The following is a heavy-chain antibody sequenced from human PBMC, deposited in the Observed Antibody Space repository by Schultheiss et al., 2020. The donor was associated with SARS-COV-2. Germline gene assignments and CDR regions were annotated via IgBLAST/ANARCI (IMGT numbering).Heavy chain of an antibody. J-gene: IGHJ3*02. CDR3: AKVGSEGDAFDI. Sequence: GESLKISCAASGFTFSSYAIHWVRQAPGKGLEWVAVISYDGSNKYYADSVKGRFTISRDNSKNTLYLQMNSLRAEDTAVYYCAKVGSEGDAFDIWGQGTMVTVSS. CDR1: GFTFSSYA. V-gene: IGHV3-30*04. CDR2: ISYDGSNK. D-gene: IGHD1-14*01.